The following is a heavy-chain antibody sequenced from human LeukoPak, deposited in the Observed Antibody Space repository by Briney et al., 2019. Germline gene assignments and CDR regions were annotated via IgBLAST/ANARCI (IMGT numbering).Heavy chain of an antibody. Sequence: SSETLSLTCAVYGGSLSGYYWSWIRQPPGKGLEWIGEINHSGSTNYNPSLKSRVTISVDTSKNQFSLKLSSVTAADTAVYYCARALGYCSGGSCRNKAFDYWGQGTLVTVSS. CDR3: ARALGYCSGGSCRNKAFDY. D-gene: IGHD2-15*01. V-gene: IGHV4-34*01. CDR1: GGSLSGYY. CDR2: INHSGST. J-gene: IGHJ4*02.